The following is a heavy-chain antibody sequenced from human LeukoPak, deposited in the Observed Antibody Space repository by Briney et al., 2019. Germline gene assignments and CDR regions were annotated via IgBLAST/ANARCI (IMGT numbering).Heavy chain of an antibody. D-gene: IGHD3-3*01. CDR2: ISTYNGNT. Sequence: ASVKVSCKASGYTFTSYAMSWVRQAPGQGLEWMGWISTYNGNTNYAQKLQGRVTMTTDTSTSTAYMELGSLRSDDTAVYYCARVNTIFGVVIIPYYYYYMDVWGKGTTVTVSS. CDR3: ARVNTIFGVVIIPYYYYYMDV. J-gene: IGHJ6*03. CDR1: GYTFTSYA. V-gene: IGHV1-18*01.